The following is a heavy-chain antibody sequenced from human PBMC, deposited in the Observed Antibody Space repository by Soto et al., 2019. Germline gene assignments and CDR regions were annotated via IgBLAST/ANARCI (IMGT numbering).Heavy chain of an antibody. CDR2: INHSGST. Sequence: QVQLQQWGAGLLKPSETLSLTCAIYGGSFSGYYWSWIRQPPGKGLEWIGEINHSGSTNYNPSLKSRVAMSVVTSKNQFSLKLSSVTAADMAVYYCAAAVARGWFDPWGQGTLVTVSS. CDR1: GGSFSGYY. V-gene: IGHV4-34*02. D-gene: IGHD6-19*01. J-gene: IGHJ5*02. CDR3: AAAVARGWFDP.